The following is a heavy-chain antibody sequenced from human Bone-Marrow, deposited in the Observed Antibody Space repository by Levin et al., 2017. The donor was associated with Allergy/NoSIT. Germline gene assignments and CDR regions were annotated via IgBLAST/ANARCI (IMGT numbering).Heavy chain of an antibody. CDR3: ASLRGYTGYDFADFDY. CDR1: GFTFSTYA. J-gene: IGHJ4*02. CDR2: IWYDGDNK. V-gene: IGHV3-33*01. Sequence: GGSLRLSCAASGFTFSTYAMHWVRQAPGKGLEWVAIIWYDGDNKYYADSVKGRFTISRDNSKNTLYLQMNSLRADDTAVYYGASLRGYTGYDFADFDYWGQGTLVTVSS. D-gene: IGHD5-12*01.